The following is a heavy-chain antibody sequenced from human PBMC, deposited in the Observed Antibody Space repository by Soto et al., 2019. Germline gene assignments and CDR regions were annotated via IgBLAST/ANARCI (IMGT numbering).Heavy chain of an antibody. D-gene: IGHD5-12*01. CDR2: ISETGGGK. Sequence: EVQLLESGGGLVQPGGSLRLSCEASGVTFNSSAMNWVRQAPGKRLEWVSTISETGGGKFYADSVKGRFTISRDNSKNTLYLQMHSLRADDTAVYFCAIGRRKTSGSNTWFDPWGRGTLVTVSS. V-gene: IGHV3-23*01. CDR1: GVTFNSSA. CDR3: AIGRRKTSGSNTWFDP. J-gene: IGHJ5*02.